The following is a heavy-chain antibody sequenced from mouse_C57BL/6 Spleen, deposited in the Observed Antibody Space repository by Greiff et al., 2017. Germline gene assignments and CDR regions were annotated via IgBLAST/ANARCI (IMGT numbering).Heavy chain of an antibody. CDR1: GFTFSSYT. V-gene: IGHV5-9*01. D-gene: IGHD1-1*01. Sequence: DVQLVESGGGLVKPGGSLKLSCAASGFTFSSYTMSWVRQTPEKRLEWVATISGGGGNTYYPDSVKGRFTISRDNAKNTLYLQMSSLRSEDTALFYCARDEDYYGSSYGYYYAMDYWGQGTSVTVSS. CDR3: ARDEDYYGSSYGYYYAMDY. CDR2: ISGGGGNT. J-gene: IGHJ4*01.